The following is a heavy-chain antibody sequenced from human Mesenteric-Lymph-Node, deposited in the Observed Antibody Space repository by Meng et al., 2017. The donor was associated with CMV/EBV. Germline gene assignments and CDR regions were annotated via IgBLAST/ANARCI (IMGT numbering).Heavy chain of an antibody. D-gene: IGHD1-1*01. J-gene: IGHJ4*02. CDR3: AKMPTETTGY. Sequence: GESLKISCAASGFTFSTYNMNWVRQAPGKGLEWVSSISSGSYIYYADSVKGRFTISRDNSKNTLYLQMNSVRAEDTAVYYCAKMPTETTGYWGPGTLVTVSS. CDR1: GFTFSTYN. V-gene: IGHV3-21*01. CDR2: ISSGSYI.